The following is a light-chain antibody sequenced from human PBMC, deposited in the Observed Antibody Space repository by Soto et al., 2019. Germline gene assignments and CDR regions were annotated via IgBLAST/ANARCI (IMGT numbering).Light chain of an antibody. V-gene: IGKV1-12*01. J-gene: IGKJ1*01. Sequence: DIQMTQSPSSVSASVGDRVTITCRASQDISSWLAWYQQKPGKAPNLLIYAASSLQSGVPSRFSGSGSGTDFTLTINSLQPEDIATYYCQQTNSLPRTFGQGTKVEVK. CDR2: AAS. CDR1: QDISSW. CDR3: QQTNSLPRT.